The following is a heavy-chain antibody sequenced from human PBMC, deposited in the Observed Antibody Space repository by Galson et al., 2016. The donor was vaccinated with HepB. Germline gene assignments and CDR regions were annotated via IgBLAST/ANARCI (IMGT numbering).Heavy chain of an antibody. D-gene: IGHD5-18*01. CDR3: AGVSDYTFGFDY. CDR2: MYPADSDT. J-gene: IGHJ4*02. CDR1: GYTFSSHW. V-gene: IGHV5-51*01. Sequence: QSGAEVKKPGESLKISCKGSGYTFSSHWIGWVRQMPGKGLEFMGIMYPADSDTTYSPSFQGQVTISVDKSIGTAYLQWSSLKASDTAMYYCAGVSDYTFGFDYWGQGTLVSVSS.